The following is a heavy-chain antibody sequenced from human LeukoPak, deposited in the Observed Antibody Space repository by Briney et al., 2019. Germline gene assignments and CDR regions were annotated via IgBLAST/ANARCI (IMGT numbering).Heavy chain of an antibody. CDR3: AKDLYLSR. CDR2: IYSGDKT. Sequence: PGGSLRLSCAASGFTVSSSYMSWVRQAPGKGLEWVSVIYSGDKTYYADSVKGRFTISRDNSKNTLYLQMNSLRGEDTAMYYCAKDLYLSRWGQGTLVTVSS. D-gene: IGHD3-10*01. J-gene: IGHJ4*02. V-gene: IGHV3-53*01. CDR1: GFTVSSSY.